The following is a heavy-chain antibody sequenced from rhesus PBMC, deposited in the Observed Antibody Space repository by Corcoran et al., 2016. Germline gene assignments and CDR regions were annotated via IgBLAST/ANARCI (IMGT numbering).Heavy chain of an antibody. J-gene: IGHJ6*01. D-gene: IGHD1-20*01. CDR3: ARDQGSWNNGGLDS. CDR1: GYTFTDYY. Sequence: QVQLVQSGAEVKKPGSSVKVSCKASGYTFTDYYMHWVRQAPPQGLEWMGWINPYNGNTKDAQEFQGRVTMTRDTSTSTAYMELSSLRSEDTAVYYCARDQGSWNNGGLDSWGQGVVVTVSS. V-gene: IGHV1S2*01. CDR2: INPYNGNT.